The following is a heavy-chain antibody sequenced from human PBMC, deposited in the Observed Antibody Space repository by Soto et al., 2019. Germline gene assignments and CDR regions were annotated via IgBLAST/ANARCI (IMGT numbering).Heavy chain of an antibody. V-gene: IGHV3-23*01. J-gene: IGHJ2*01. Sequence: EVQLLESGGGLVQPGGSLRLSCAASGFTFSSYAMNWVRQAPGKGLEWVSVISGSGGSTDYADSVKGRFTISRDNSKHTLYLQMNSLTAAATAGYYCAKRTTGWYFALWGRGTLVTVSS. CDR2: ISGSGGST. CDR1: GFTFSSYA. CDR3: AKRTTGWYFAL.